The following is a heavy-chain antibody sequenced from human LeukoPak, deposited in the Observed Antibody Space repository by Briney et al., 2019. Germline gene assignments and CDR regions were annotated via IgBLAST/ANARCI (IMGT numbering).Heavy chain of an antibody. Sequence: GGSLRLSCAASGFTFSSYAMRWVRQAPGKGLEWVSAIRCSGGSTYYADSVKGRFTISRDNSKNTLYLQMNSLRAEDTAVYYCAKGGIVAREFFDIWGQGTMVTVSS. CDR3: AKGGIVAREFFDI. V-gene: IGHV3-23*01. CDR1: GFTFSSYA. D-gene: IGHD2-15*01. J-gene: IGHJ3*02. CDR2: IRCSGGST.